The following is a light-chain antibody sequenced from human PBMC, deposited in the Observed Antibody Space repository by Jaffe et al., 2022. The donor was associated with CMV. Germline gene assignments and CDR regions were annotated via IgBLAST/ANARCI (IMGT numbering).Light chain of an antibody. J-gene: IGLJ2*01. CDR1: NIGIKS. V-gene: IGLV3-21*04. CDR3: QVWDSSSDHPV. Sequence: SYVLTQSPSVSVAPGETARITCGGNNIGIKSVHWYQKKPGQAPVMVIYYDSDRPSGIPERFSGSNSGNTATLTISRVEAGDEADYYCQVWDSSSDHPVFGGGTKLTVL. CDR2: YDS.